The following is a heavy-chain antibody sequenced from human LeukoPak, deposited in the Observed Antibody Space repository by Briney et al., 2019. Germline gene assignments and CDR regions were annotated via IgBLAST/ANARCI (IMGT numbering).Heavy chain of an antibody. V-gene: IGHV3-21*01. D-gene: IGHD3-3*01. Sequence: GESLKISCAASGFTFSSYSMNWVRQAPGKGLEWVSSISSSSSYIYYADSVKGRFTISRDNAKNSLYLQMNSLRAEDTAVYYCARDEIFGVVRRDFDYWGQGTLVTVSS. CDR1: GFTFSSYS. J-gene: IGHJ4*02. CDR2: ISSSSSYI. CDR3: ARDEIFGVVRRDFDY.